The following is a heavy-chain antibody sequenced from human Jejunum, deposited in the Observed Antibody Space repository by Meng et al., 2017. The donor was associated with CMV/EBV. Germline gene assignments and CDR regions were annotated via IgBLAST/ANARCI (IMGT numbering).Heavy chain of an antibody. Sequence: SGFTFRCYWMNWVRQVPGKGLDWVANIKQDGSERYYVESVKGRFTISRNNAKNSLFLQMDGLRAEDTAVYYCARQKCGGDCDMDVWGQGTTVTVSS. CDR3: ARQKCGGDCDMDV. CDR2: IKQDGSER. CDR1: GFTFRCYW. J-gene: IGHJ6*02. V-gene: IGHV3-7*01. D-gene: IGHD2-21*01.